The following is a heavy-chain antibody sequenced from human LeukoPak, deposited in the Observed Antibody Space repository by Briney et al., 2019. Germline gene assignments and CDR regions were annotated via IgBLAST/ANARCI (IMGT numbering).Heavy chain of an antibody. CDR2: INPSGGST. D-gene: IGHD6-13*01. V-gene: IGHV1-46*01. Sequence: GASVKVSCKASGYTFTSYYMHWVRQAPGQGLEWMGIINPSGGSTSYAQKFQGRVTMTRDMSTSTVYMELSSLRSEDTAVYYCARFSKAGSGLKPNFDYWGQGTLVTVSS. CDR1: GYTFTSYY. CDR3: ARFSKAGSGLKPNFDY. J-gene: IGHJ4*02.